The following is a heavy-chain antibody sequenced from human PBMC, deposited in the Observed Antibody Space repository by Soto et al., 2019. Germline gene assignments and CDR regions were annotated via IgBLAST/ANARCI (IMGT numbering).Heavy chain of an antibody. Sequence: GGSLRLSCAASGFTFSTYSMNWVRQAPGKGLEWVSVIYSDDSTYYADSVKGRFTISRDNSNNTLYLQMNSLRAEDTAVYYCARNYYDSGGGFDYWGQGTLVTVSS. D-gene: IGHD3-22*01. CDR3: ARNYYDSGGGFDY. CDR1: GFTFSTYS. V-gene: IGHV3-53*01. CDR2: IYSDDST. J-gene: IGHJ4*02.